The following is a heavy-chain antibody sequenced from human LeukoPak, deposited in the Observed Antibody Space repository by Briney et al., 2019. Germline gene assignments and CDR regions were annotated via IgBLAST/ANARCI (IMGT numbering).Heavy chain of an antibody. V-gene: IGHV1-3*01. Sequence: ASVKVSCKASRYTFTSYAMHWVRQAPGQRLEWMGWINAGNGNTKYSQKFQGRVTITRDTSASTAYMELSSLRSEDTAVYYCAADSSGWSDAFDIWGQGTMVTVSS. CDR3: AADSSGWSDAFDI. CDR1: RYTFTSYA. J-gene: IGHJ3*02. CDR2: INAGNGNT. D-gene: IGHD6-19*01.